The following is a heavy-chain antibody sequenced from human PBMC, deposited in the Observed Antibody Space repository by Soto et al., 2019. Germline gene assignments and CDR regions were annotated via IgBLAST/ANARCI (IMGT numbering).Heavy chain of an antibody. CDR1: GLTFSSYA. V-gene: IGHV3-23*01. D-gene: IGHD1-1*01. J-gene: IGHJ5*02. Sequence: EVQLLESGGGLVQPGGSLRLSCAASGLTFSSYAMSWVRQAPGKGLEWVSAISAGGGNTYYRDSVKGRFTISRDNSKNTLYLQMNSLRAEDTVVYFCAQTTPSIHWFDPWGQGTLVTVSS. CDR3: AQTTPSIHWFDP. CDR2: ISAGGGNT.